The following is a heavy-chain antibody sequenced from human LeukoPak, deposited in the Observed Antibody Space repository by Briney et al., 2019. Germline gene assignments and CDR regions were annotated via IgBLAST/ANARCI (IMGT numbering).Heavy chain of an antibody. V-gene: IGHV4-59*01. CDR2: IYYSGST. D-gene: IGHD6-19*01. Sequence: PSETLSLTCTVSGDSISHYYWSWIRQPPGKGLEWIGYIYYSGSTNYNPSLKSRVTISVDTSKNQFSLKLSSVTAADTAVYYCARVEARVAVAGTAYYFDYWGQGTLVTVSS. J-gene: IGHJ4*02. CDR3: ARVEARVAVAGTAYYFDY. CDR1: GDSISHYY.